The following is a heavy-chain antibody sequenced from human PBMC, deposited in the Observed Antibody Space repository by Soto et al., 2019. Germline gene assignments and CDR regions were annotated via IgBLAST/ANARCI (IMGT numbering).Heavy chain of an antibody. V-gene: IGHV1-69*02. CDR2: IIPILGIA. Sequence: ASVKVSCKASGGTFSSYTISWVRQAPGQGLEWMGRIIPILGIANYAQKFQGRVTITADKSTSTAYMELSSLRSEDTAVYYCARVHSSSSYYYYYYMDVWGKGTTVTVSS. D-gene: IGHD6-6*01. J-gene: IGHJ6*03. CDR1: GGTFSSYT. CDR3: ARVHSSSSYYYYYYMDV.